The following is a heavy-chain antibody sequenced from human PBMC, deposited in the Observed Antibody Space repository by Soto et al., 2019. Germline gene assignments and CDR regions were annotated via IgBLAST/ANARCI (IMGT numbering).Heavy chain of an antibody. CDR1: GYTFTSYY. D-gene: IGHD3-22*01. CDR2: INPSDGST. J-gene: IGHJ3*02. Sequence: ASVKVSCKASGYTFTSYYMHWVRQAPGQGLEWMGIINPSDGSTRYAQKFQGGVSMTRDTSTSTVYMELSSLTSEDTAVYYCARGRTLLYYDSSGSYHPPDAFDIWGQGKMVTVSS. CDR3: ARGRTLLYYDSSGSYHPPDAFDI. V-gene: IGHV1-46*01.